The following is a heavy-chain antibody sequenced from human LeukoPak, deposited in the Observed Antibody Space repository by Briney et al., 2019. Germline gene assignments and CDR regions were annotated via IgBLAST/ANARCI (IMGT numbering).Heavy chain of an antibody. CDR1: GYSISSGYY. D-gene: IGHD3-22*01. CDR2: IYHSGST. V-gene: IGHV4-38-2*02. J-gene: IGHJ4*02. Sequence: SETLSLTCTVSGYSISSGYYWGWIRQPPGRGLEGIGSIYHSGSTYYNPSLKSRVTISVDTSKNQFSLKLSSVTAADTAVYYCARSGSSGLNDYWGQGTLVTVSS. CDR3: ARSGSSGLNDY.